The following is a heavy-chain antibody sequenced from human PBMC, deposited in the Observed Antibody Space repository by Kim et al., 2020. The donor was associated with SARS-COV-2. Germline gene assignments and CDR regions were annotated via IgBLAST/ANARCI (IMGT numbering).Heavy chain of an antibody. J-gene: IGHJ3*02. CDR3: ARVTSGSYDAFDI. D-gene: IGHD1-26*01. V-gene: IGHV4-59*01. Sequence: HHPSLMNRITISVETAKNQFSLKLSSVTAADTAVYYCARVTSGSYDAFDIWGQGTMVTVSS.